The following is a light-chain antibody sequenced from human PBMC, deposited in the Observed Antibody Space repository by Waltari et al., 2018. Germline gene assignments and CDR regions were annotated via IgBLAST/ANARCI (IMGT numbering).Light chain of an antibody. J-gene: IGLJ2*01. CDR1: ALPKQY. Sequence: SYELTQPPSVSVSPGQTARITCSGDALPKQYPHWYQEKPGQAPVLVIYKDSERPPGIPERFSGSSSGTTVTLTISGVQAEDEADYYCQSADSSGTFVVFGGGTKLTVL. CDR3: QSADSSGTFVV. CDR2: KDS. V-gene: IGLV3-25*03.